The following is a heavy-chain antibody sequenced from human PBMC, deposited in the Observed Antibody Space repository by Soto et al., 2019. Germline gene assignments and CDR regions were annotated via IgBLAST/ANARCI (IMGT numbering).Heavy chain of an antibody. CDR3: AKGRWGSSFYYGMDV. CDR2: ISYDGSNK. J-gene: IGHJ6*02. Sequence: QVQLVESGGGVVQPGRSLRLSCAASGFTFSSYGMHWVRQAPGKGLEWVAVISYDGSNKYYADSVKGRFTISRDNSENTLYLQMNSLRAEDTAVYYCAKGRWGSSFYYGMDVWGQGTTVTVSS. CDR1: GFTFSSYG. V-gene: IGHV3-30*18. D-gene: IGHD6-13*01.